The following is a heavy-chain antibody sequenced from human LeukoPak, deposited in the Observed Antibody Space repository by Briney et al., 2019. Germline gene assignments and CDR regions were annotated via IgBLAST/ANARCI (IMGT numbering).Heavy chain of an antibody. CDR3: ARRLHYLLLAFDI. CDR1: GGSISSSSYY. D-gene: IGHD1-26*01. Sequence: PSETLSLTCTVSGGSISSSSYYWGWIRQPPGKGLEWIGSIYYSGSTYYNPSLKSRVTISVDTSKNQFSLKLSSVTAADTAVYYCARRLHYLLLAFDIWGQGTMVTVSS. CDR2: IYYSGST. J-gene: IGHJ3*02. V-gene: IGHV4-39*01.